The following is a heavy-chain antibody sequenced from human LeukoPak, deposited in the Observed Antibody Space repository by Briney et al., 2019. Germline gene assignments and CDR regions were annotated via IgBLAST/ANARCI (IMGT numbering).Heavy chain of an antibody. CDR1: GFTFSSYW. CDR3: AREDYDIWTGKEDY. Sequence: GGSLRLSCAASGFTFSSYWMSWVRQAPGKGLEWVANIKQDGSEKYYVDSVKGRFTISRDNAKNSLYLQMNSLRAEDTAVYYCAREDYDIWTGKEDYWGQGTLVTVSS. J-gene: IGHJ4*02. V-gene: IGHV3-7*01. D-gene: IGHD3-9*01. CDR2: IKQDGSEK.